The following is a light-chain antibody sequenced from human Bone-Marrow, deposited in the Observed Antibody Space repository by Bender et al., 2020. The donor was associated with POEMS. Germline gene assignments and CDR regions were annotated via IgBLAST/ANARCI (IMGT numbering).Light chain of an antibody. CDR1: KLGEEY. Sequence: SSELTQPSSVSVSPGQTATITCSGEKLGEEYACWYQQKPGQSPVVVIYQDTKRPSGIPERFSGSTSGNTASLTISGTQTMDEADYYCQSWGSNTAVFGGGTKLTVL. CDR2: QDT. CDR3: QSWGSNTAV. J-gene: IGLJ2*01. V-gene: IGLV3-1*01.